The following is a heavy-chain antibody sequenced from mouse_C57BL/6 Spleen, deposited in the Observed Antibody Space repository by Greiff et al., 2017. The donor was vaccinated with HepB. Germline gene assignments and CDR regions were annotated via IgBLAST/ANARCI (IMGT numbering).Heavy chain of an antibody. CDR3: ARSVYYDYDGHYYAMDY. V-gene: IGHV1-76*01. Sequence: QVQLQQSGAELVRPGASVKLSCKASGYTFTDYYINWVKQRPGQGLEWIARIYPGSGNTYYNEKFKGKATLTAEKSSSTAYMQLSSLTSEDSAVYFCARSVYYDYDGHYYAMDYWGQGTSVTVSS. CDR1: GYTFTDYY. D-gene: IGHD2-4*01. CDR2: IYPGSGNT. J-gene: IGHJ4*01.